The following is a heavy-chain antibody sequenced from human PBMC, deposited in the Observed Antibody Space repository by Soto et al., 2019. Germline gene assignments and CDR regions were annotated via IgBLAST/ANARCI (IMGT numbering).Heavy chain of an antibody. CDR1: GFTFSSYA. V-gene: IGHV3-23*01. J-gene: IGHJ4*02. CDR3: AKCQKSTICYVDY. D-gene: IGHD2-2*01. Sequence: EMQLLESGGGLVQPGGSLRLSCAASGFTFSSYAMNWVRQAPGKGLEWVSSISGSGGSTYYADSVKGRFTISRDNSKNTLYLQMNSLRAEDTAVYYCAKCQKSTICYVDYWGQGTLVTVSS. CDR2: ISGSGGST.